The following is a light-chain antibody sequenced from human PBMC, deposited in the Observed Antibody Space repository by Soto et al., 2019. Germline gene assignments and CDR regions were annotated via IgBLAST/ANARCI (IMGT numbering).Light chain of an antibody. J-gene: IGKJ2*01. V-gene: IGKV3-20*01. CDR1: QSVSSSY. CDR2: GAS. CDR3: QQSRT. Sequence: EVVLTQSPCTLSLXXXXXXXXSCRASQSVSSSYLAWYQQKPGQAPRLLIYGASSRATGIPDRFSGSGSGTDFTLTISSLQSEDFAIYYCQQSRTFAQGTKVDIK.